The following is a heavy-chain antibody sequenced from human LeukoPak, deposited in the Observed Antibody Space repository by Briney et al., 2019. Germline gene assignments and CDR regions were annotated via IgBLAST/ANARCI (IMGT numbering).Heavy chain of an antibody. V-gene: IGHV4-34*01. J-gene: IGHJ5*02. CDR3: ARGRAVLAVYAKIPQYNWFDP. D-gene: IGHD2-8*02. CDR2: INHSGST. CDR1: GGSFSGYY. Sequence: SETLSLTCAVYGGSFSGYYWSWIRQPPGKGLEWIGEINHSGSTNYNPSLKSRVTISVDTSKNQFSLKLSSVTAADTAVYYCARGRAVLAVYAKIPQYNWFDPWGQGTLVTVSS.